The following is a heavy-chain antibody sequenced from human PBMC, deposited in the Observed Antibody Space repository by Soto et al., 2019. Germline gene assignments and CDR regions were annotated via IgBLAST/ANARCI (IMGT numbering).Heavy chain of an antibody. CDR1: GGSFSGYY. CDR2: INHSGST. CDR3: ARAKQLVPPFDY. Sequence: QVQLQQWGAGLLKPSETLSLTCAVYGGSFSGYYWSWIRQPPGKGLEWIGEINHSGSTNYNPSLKSRVTISVDTSKNQSSLKLSSVTAADTAVYYCARAKQLVPPFDYWGQGTLVTVSS. V-gene: IGHV4-34*01. D-gene: IGHD6-6*01. J-gene: IGHJ4*02.